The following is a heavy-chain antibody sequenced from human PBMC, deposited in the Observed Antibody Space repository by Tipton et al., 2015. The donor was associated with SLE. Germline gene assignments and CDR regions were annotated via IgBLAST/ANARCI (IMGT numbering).Heavy chain of an antibody. CDR3: ARGLDTTMLFNYFDP. CDR1: GGSISGHQ. Sequence: GLVKPSETLSLTCTVSGGSISGHQWNWIRQPPGKGLEWMGYVYDSGTTNYNPSLKSRVTISVDTSKNQVSLKLRSVTAADTALYYCARGLDTTMLFNYFDPWGQGTPVTVSS. CDR2: VYDSGTT. D-gene: IGHD5-18*01. J-gene: IGHJ5*02. V-gene: IGHV4-59*11.